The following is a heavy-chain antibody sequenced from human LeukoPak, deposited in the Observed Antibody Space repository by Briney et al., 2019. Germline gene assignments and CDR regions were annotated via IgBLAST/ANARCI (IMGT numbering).Heavy chain of an antibody. D-gene: IGHD3-9*01. CDR3: AKDYHYDVLTGYFAS. J-gene: IGHJ4*02. Sequence: GGSLRLSCAASGFTFRSYAMHWVRQAPGKGLEWVALIRYDGSNKYYADFVKGRFTISRDNSNNTLYLQLNSLRAEDTAVYYCAKDYHYDVLTGYFASWGQGTLVTVSS. CDR2: IRYDGSNK. CDR1: GFTFRSYA. V-gene: IGHV3-30*02.